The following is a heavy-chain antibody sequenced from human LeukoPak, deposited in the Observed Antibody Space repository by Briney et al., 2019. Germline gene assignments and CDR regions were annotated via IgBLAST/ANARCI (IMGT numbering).Heavy chain of an antibody. CDR1: GFTFSSYA. Sequence: KSRGSLRLSCAASGFTFSSYAMGWVRQAPGKGLEWVSAISGSGGSTYYADSVKGRFTISRDNSNKTLYLQMNSLRAEDTAVYYCAKDLRWGDPLGRDAFDVWGQGTMVSLS. V-gene: IGHV3-23*01. CDR3: AKDLRWGDPLGRDAFDV. J-gene: IGHJ3*01. CDR2: ISGSGGST. D-gene: IGHD4-23*01.